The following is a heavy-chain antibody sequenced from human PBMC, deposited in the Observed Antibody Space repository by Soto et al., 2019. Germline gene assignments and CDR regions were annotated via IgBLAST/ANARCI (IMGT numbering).Heavy chain of an antibody. CDR2: XSSSSSYT. CDR3: XXXXXXXXXXXXXXXXXELRSAFDY. V-gene: IGHV3-11*05. D-gene: IGHD1-26*01. Sequence: QVQLVESGGGLVQPGGSLRLSCAASGFTFSDYYMSWIRQAPGKGLEWVSXXSSSSSYTNYADSVKGRFTISRDNAKNSLYLQMNSXRAXXXXXXXXXXXXXXXXXXXXXXXXXELRSAFDYWGQGTLVTVSS. J-gene: IGHJ4*02. CDR1: GFTFSDYY.